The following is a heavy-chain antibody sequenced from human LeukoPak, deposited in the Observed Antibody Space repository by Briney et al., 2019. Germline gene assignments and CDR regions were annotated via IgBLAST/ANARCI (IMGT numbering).Heavy chain of an antibody. J-gene: IGHJ4*02. V-gene: IGHV4-34*01. CDR3: ASGAGIAVAGTQFDY. D-gene: IGHD6-19*01. Sequence: SETLSLTCAVYGGSFSGYYWSWIRQPPGKGLEWIGSIYYSGSTYYNPSLKSRVTISVDTSKNQFSLKLSSVTAADTAVYYCASGAGIAVAGTQFDYWGQGTLVTVSS. CDR2: IYYSGST. CDR1: GGSFSGYY.